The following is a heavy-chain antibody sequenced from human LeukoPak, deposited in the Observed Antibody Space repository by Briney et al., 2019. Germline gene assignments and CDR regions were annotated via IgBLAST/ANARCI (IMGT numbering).Heavy chain of an antibody. J-gene: IGHJ6*02. Sequence: SEPLSLPRTVSGVLHSSFLWSWLPPPPGEGLEWVGYNSYSGNTNYNPSLKSRVTISVDTSKNQFSLKLSSVTAADTAVYYCARGPTFYDYVWGGYGYYYGMDVWGQGTTVTVSS. CDR1: GVLHSSFL. CDR2: NSYSGNT. V-gene: IGHV4-59*01. CDR3: ARGPTFYDYVWGGYGYYYGMDV. D-gene: IGHD3-16*01.